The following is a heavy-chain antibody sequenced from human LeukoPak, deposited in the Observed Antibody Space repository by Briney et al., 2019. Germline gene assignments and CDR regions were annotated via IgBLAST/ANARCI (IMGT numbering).Heavy chain of an antibody. CDR3: AKDQLGYYDSSGYYYFDY. CDR2: ISGSGGST. CDR1: GFTFTNYA. Sequence: HPGGSLRLSCAASGFTFTNYAMYWVRQAPGKGLKWVSGISGSGGSTYYADSVKGRFTISRDNSKNTLYLQMNSLRAEDTAIYYCAKDQLGYYDSSGYYYFDYWGQGTLVTVSS. V-gene: IGHV3-23*01. D-gene: IGHD3-22*01. J-gene: IGHJ4*02.